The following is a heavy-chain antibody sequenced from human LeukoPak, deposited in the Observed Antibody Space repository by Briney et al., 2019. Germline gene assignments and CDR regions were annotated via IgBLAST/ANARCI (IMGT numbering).Heavy chain of an antibody. CDR2: IKSKTDGGTT. D-gene: IGHD3-10*01. J-gene: IGHJ5*02. CDR3: TTPDYGSGSPRT. Sequence: GGSLRLSCAASGFTFSNAWMSWVRQAPGKGLEWVGRIKSKTDGGTTDYAAPVKGRFTISRDDSKNTLYLQMNSLKTEDTAVYYCTTPDYGSGSPRTWGQGTLVTVSS. CDR1: GFTFSNAW. V-gene: IGHV3-15*01.